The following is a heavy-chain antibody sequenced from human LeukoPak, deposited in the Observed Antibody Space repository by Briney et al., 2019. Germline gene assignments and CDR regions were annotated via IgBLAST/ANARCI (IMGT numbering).Heavy chain of an antibody. V-gene: IGHV3-7*01. CDR2: IKQDGSEK. CDR3: ARESGAVAGLYYFDY. D-gene: IGHD6-19*01. CDR1: GFTFSSYW. Sequence: GGSLRLSCAASGFTFSSYWMSWVRQAPGKGLEWVANIKQDGSEKYYVDSVKGRFTISRDNAKNSLYLQMNSLRAEDTAVYYCARESGAVAGLYYFDYWGQGTLVTASS. J-gene: IGHJ4*02.